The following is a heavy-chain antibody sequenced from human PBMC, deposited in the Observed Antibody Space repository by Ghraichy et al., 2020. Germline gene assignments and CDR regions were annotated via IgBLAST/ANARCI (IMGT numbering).Heavy chain of an antibody. CDR3: ARERHYYDSSGLYSPNDYYGMDV. CDR1: GYTFTSYG. V-gene: IGHV1-18*01. D-gene: IGHD3-22*01. J-gene: IGHJ6*02. Sequence: ASVKVSCKASGYTFTSYGISWVRQAPGQGLEWMGWISAYNGNTNYAQKLQGRVTMTTDTSTSTAYMELRDLRSDDTAGYYCARERHYYDSSGLYSPNDYYGMDVWGQGTTVTVSS. CDR2: ISAYNGNT.